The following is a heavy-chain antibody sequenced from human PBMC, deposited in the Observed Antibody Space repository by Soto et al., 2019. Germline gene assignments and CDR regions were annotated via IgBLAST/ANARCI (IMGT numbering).Heavy chain of an antibody. CDR2: ISAYNGNT. V-gene: IGHV1-18*01. CDR3: ARDYYYGSCPWY. D-gene: IGHD3-10*01. Sequence: QVQLVQSGAEVKKPGASVKVSCKASGYTFTSYGISWVRQAPGQGLQWMGWISAYNGNTKYAQKLPGRVTMTTDTSTSTPYMDLRSLRSNDTAFYYCARDYYYGSCPWYWSQGTLVTLSS. J-gene: IGHJ4*02. CDR1: GYTFTSYG.